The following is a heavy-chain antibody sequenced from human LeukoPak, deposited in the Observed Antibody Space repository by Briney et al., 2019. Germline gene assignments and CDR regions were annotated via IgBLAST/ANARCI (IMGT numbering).Heavy chain of an antibody. CDR2: ISAYNGNT. CDR1: GYTFTSYG. V-gene: IGHV1-18*04. D-gene: IGHD3-9*01. CDR3: ARIRYYDILTGYYRGGVSFDY. Sequence: EASVKVSCKASGYTFTSYGISWVRQAPGQGLEWMGWISAYNGNTNYAQKLQGRVTMTTDKSTSTAYMELSSLRSEDTAVYYCARIRYYDILTGYYRGGVSFDYWGQGTLVTVSS. J-gene: IGHJ4*02.